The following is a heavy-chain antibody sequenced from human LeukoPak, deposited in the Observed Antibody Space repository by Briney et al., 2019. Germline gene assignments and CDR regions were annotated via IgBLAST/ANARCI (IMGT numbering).Heavy chain of an antibody. V-gene: IGHV3-7*01. CDR1: GFSFSDYW. CDR2: IKKDGSEK. J-gene: IGHJ5*02. D-gene: IGHD3-10*01. CDR3: AKYAHGSGTSFDP. Sequence: GGSLRLSCAASGFSFSDYWMSWVRQAPGRGLEWVANIKKDGSEKHYVDSVKGRFTISRDNAKNSVYLQMSSLRAEDTAVYHCAKYAHGSGTSFDPWGQGTLATVSS.